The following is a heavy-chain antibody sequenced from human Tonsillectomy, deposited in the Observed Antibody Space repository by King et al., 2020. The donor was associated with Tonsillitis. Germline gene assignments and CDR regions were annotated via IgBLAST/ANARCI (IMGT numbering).Heavy chain of an antibody. Sequence: VQLVESGGGVVQPGGSLRLSCAASGFTFSSYGMHWVRQAPGKGLEWVAFIRYDGSNKYYADSVKGRFTISRDNSKNTLYLQMNSLRAEDTALYYCAKDRLARYCSGGSCYSFDYWGQGTLVTVSS. V-gene: IGHV3-30*02. D-gene: IGHD2-15*01. CDR1: GFTFSSYG. CDR2: IRYDGSNK. CDR3: AKDRLARYCSGGSCYSFDY. J-gene: IGHJ4*02.